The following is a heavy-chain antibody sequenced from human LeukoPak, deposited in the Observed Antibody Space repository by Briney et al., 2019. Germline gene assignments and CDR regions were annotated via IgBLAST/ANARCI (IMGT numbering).Heavy chain of an antibody. CDR3: ARAQWRTYSYYYMDV. V-gene: IGHV3-53*01. J-gene: IGHJ6*03. CDR2: IYSGGST. D-gene: IGHD6-19*01. Sequence: GGSLRLSCAASGFTVSFNYMSWVRQAPGKGLEWISVIYSGGSTYYADSVKGRFTISRDDSKNTLYLQMNSLRAEDTAIYYCARAQWRTYSYYYMDVLGKGTTVTVSS. CDR1: GFTVSFNY.